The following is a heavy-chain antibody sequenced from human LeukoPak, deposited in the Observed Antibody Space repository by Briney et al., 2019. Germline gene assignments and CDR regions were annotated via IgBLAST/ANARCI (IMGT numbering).Heavy chain of an antibody. CDR3: ARSIMIFGVARGLGDWFDP. CDR1: GFTFSSYS. Sequence: GGSLRLSCAASGFTFSSYSIHWVRQAPGKGLEWVAVISYDGSNKYYADSVKGRFTISRDNSENTLYLQVNSLRAEDTAVYYCARSIMIFGVARGLGDWFDPWGQGTLVTVSS. CDR2: ISYDGSNK. D-gene: IGHD3-3*01. J-gene: IGHJ5*02. V-gene: IGHV3-30-3*01.